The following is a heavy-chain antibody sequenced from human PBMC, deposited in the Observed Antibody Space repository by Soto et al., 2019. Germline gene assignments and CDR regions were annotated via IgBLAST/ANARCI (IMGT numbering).Heavy chain of an antibody. CDR2: ISYDGSNK. V-gene: IGHV3-30-3*01. CDR1: GFTFSNNA. J-gene: IGHJ6*02. D-gene: IGHD1-1*01. Sequence: QVQLVESGGGVVQPGRSLRLSCAASGFTFSNNAMDWVRQAPGKGLEWVAVISYDGSNKYIAESVKGRFTISRDNSKYTLFLQMNSLRAEDTAVYYCARGTTTSAFSAMAVWGQGTTVTVSS. CDR3: ARGTTTSAFSAMAV.